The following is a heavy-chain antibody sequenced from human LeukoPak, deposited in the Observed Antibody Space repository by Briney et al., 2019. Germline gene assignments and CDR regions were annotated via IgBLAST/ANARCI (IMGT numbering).Heavy chain of an antibody. V-gene: IGHV3-74*01. CDR2: IRYDGIVT. CDR1: EFTYSNYW. J-gene: IGHJ2*01. Sequence: GGSLRLSCVASEFTYSNYWIHWVRQPPGKGLVWVSRIRYDGIVTNYADSVEGRFTISRDNAKNTVHLQMNSLRDDDTAVHYCARANPADFNLWGRGTLVTVSS. D-gene: IGHD1-14*01. CDR3: ARANPADFNL.